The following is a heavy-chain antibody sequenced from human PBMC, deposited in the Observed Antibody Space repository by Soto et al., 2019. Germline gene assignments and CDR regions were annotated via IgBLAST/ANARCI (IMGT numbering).Heavy chain of an antibody. D-gene: IGHD1-26*01. CDR1: GGSISSGGYY. Sequence: PSETLSLTCTVSGGSISSGGYYCSWLRQRPGEGLEWIGYIHYTGSTYYNPSLKSRVTMSLDTSKNQFSLTLTSVTAADTAVYYCARDMHAGFTHYFDPWGQGTLVTVSS. J-gene: IGHJ5*02. V-gene: IGHV4-31*03. CDR2: IHYTGST. CDR3: ARDMHAGFTHYFDP.